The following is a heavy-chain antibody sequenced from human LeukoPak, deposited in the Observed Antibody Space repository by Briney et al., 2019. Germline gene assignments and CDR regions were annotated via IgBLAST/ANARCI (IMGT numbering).Heavy chain of an antibody. J-gene: IGHJ6*03. CDR3: ARDRVEYSGYGSYYYYMDV. CDR2: IIPIFGTS. Sequence: GASVKVSCKASGGTFSSYAISWVRQAPGQGLECMGGIIPIFGTSNYAQKFQGRVAITADESTSTAYMELSSLRSEDTAVYYCARDRVEYSGYGSYYYYMDVWGKGTTVTVSS. CDR1: GGTFSSYA. V-gene: IGHV1-69*13. D-gene: IGHD5-12*01.